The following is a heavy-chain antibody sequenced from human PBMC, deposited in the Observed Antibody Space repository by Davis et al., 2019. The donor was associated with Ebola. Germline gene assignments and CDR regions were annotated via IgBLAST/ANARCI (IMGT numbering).Heavy chain of an antibody. J-gene: IGHJ5*02. CDR3: ARAYCSSTSCAGFDP. Sequence: SETLSLTCTVSGGSISSSSYYWGWIRQPPGKGLEWIGYIYYSGSTNYNPSLKSRVTISVDTSKNQLSLKLSSVTAADTAVYYCARAYCSSTSCAGFDPWGQGTLVTVSS. CDR2: IYYSGST. V-gene: IGHV4-61*05. D-gene: IGHD2-2*01. CDR1: GGSISSSSYY.